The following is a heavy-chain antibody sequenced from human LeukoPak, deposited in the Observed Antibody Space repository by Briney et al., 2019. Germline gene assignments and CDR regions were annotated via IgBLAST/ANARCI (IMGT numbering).Heavy chain of an antibody. CDR1: GFTFSDYY. V-gene: IGHV3-11*06. J-gene: IGHJ4*02. D-gene: IGHD2-2*01. Sequence: GGSLRLSCAASGFTFSDYYMIWIRQAPGKGLEWVSSISSSSSYIYYADSVKGRFTISRDNAKNSLYLQMNSLRAEDTAVYYCARAALGYCSSTSCYPDYWGQGTLITVSS. CDR2: ISSSSSYI. CDR3: ARAALGYCSSTSCYPDY.